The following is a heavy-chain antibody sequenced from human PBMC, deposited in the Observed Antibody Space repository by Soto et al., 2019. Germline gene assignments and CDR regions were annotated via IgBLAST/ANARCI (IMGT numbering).Heavy chain of an antibody. CDR3: AKSYNGSYYVLFDY. V-gene: IGHV3-23*01. J-gene: IGHJ4*02. D-gene: IGHD1-26*01. CDR1: GFVFSSYA. Sequence: PGGSLGLSCAASGFVFSSYAMSWVRQAPGKGLEWVSAISGSGTTAYYADSVKGRFTISRDNSKNTLYLQMNSLRDEDTAVYYCAKSYNGSYYVLFDYWGQGT. CDR2: ISGSGTTA.